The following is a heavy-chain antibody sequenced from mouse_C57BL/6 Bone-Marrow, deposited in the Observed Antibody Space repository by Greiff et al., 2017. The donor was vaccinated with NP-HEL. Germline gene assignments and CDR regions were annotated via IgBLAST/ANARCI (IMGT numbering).Heavy chain of an antibody. CDR2: IYPRSGNT. CDR1: GYTFTSYG. Sequence: VQLQQSGAELARPGASVKLSCKASGYTFTSYGISWVKQRTGQGLEWIGEIYPRSGNTYYNEKFKGKATLTADKSASTAYMELRSLTSEDSAVYFCARDYYGSSTFDYWGQGTTLTVSS. D-gene: IGHD1-1*01. V-gene: IGHV1-81*01. CDR3: ARDYYGSSTFDY. J-gene: IGHJ2*01.